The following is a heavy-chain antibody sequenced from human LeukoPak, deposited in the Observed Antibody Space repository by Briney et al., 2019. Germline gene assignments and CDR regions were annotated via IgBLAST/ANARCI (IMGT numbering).Heavy chain of an antibody. CDR2: INHSGSI. CDR3: ARVRRNDYYDSSGYYYRWFDP. CDR1: GGSFSNYY. J-gene: IGHJ5*02. Sequence: SETLSLTCAVYGGSFSNYYWSWIRQPPGKGPEWIGEINHSGSINYNPSLKSRVTVSVDTSKNQFSLRLSSVTAADTAVYYCARVRRNDYYDSSGYYYRWFDPWGQGTLVTVSS. V-gene: IGHV4-34*01. D-gene: IGHD3-22*01.